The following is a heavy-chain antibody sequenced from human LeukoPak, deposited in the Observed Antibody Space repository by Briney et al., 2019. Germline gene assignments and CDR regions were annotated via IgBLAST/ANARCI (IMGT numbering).Heavy chain of an antibody. CDR2: IWYDGSNK. V-gene: IGHV3-33*01. CDR1: GFTFSSYG. CDR3: ARDHLQYYYDSSGHDY. J-gene: IGHJ4*02. Sequence: GGSLRLSCAASGFTFSSYGMHWVRQAPGKGLEWVAVIWYDGSNKYYADSVKGRFTISRDNSKNTLYLQMNSLRAEDTAVYYCARDHLQYYYDSSGHDYWGQGTLVTVSS. D-gene: IGHD3-22*01.